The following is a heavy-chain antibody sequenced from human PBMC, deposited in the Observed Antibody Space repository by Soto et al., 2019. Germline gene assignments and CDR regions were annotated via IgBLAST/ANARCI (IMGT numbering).Heavy chain of an antibody. D-gene: IGHD2-2*01. Sequence: SETLSLTCTVSGGSISSSSYYWGWIRQPPGKGLEWIGCIYYSGSTYYNPSLKSRVTISVDRSKNQFSLKLCFVTAADTAVYYCARVPDYWGQGILVTVSS. CDR2: IYYSGST. CDR3: ARVPDY. CDR1: GGSISSSSYY. V-gene: IGHV4-39*07. J-gene: IGHJ4*02.